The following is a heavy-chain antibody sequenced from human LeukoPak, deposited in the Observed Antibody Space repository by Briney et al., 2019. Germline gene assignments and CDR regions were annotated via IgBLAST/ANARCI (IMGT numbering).Heavy chain of an antibody. J-gene: IGHJ5*02. CDR1: GGSISSYY. CDR2: IYYSGST. D-gene: IGHD6-13*01. Sequence: SSETLSLTCTVSGGSISSYYWSWIRQPPRKGLEWIGYIYYSGSTNYNPSLKSRVTISVDTSKNQFSLKLSSVTAADTAVYYCAVAAAGTLFDPWGQGTLVTVSS. V-gene: IGHV4-59*01. CDR3: AVAAAGTLFDP.